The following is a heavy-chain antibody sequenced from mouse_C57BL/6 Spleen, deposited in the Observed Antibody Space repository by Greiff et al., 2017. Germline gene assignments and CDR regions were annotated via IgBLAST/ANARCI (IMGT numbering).Heavy chain of an antibody. V-gene: IGHV1-52*01. J-gene: IGHJ2*01. D-gene: IGHD1-1*01. CDR2: IDPSDSET. Sequence: QVQLQQSGAELVRPGSSVKLSCKASGYTFTSYWMHWVKQRPIQGLEWIGNIDPSDSETHYNQKFKDKATLTVDKSSSTAYMQLSSLTSEDSAVYYCAREFITTVLATDYFDYWGQGTTLTVSS. CDR3: AREFITTVLATDYFDY. CDR1: GYTFTSYW.